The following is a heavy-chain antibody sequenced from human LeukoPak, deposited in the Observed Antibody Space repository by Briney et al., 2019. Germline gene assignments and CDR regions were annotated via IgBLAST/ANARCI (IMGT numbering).Heavy chain of an antibody. CDR2: ISWNSGSI. Sequence: PGGSLRLSCAASGFTFDDYAMHWVRQAPGKGLEWVSGISWNSGSIGYADSVKGRFTISRDNAKNSLYLQMNSLRAEDTALYYCAKARGGGYPFDYWGQGTLVTVSS. CDR1: GFTFDDYA. D-gene: IGHD2-15*01. J-gene: IGHJ4*02. CDR3: AKARGGGYPFDY. V-gene: IGHV3-9*01.